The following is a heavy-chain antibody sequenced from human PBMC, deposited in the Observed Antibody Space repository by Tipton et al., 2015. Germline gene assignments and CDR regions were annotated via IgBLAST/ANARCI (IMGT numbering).Heavy chain of an antibody. J-gene: IGHJ5*02. D-gene: IGHD2-15*01. CDR3: ARGGNNWFDP. CDR2: IDHSGST. CDR1: GGSISDYY. V-gene: IGHV4-59*01. Sequence: TLSLTCTVSGGSISDYYWNWIRQPPGKGLEWIGYIDHSGSTNYKSSLKSRVTMSVDTSKNQFSLKLTSVNAADTAVYYCARGGNNWFDPWGQGTLVTVSS.